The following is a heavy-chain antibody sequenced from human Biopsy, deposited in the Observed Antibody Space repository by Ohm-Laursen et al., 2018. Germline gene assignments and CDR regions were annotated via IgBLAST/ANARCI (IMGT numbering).Heavy chain of an antibody. CDR3: ARGSNEYGGLYFPH. CDR1: GGSFTGHY. D-gene: IGHD4-23*01. J-gene: IGHJ1*01. CDR2: ISHTGYT. V-gene: IGHV4-59*11. Sequence: SETLSLTWTVSGGSFTGHYWTWIRQPPGKGLEWIGHISHTGYTSYKSSLKSRVTISLDTSRKHFSLGLTSLAAADTAVYYCARGSNEYGGLYFPHWGQGTLVTVSS.